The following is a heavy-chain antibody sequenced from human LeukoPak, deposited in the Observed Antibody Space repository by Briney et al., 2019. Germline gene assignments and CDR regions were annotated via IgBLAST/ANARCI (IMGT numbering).Heavy chain of an antibody. V-gene: IGHV3-48*01. D-gene: IGHD4-11*01. CDR2: ISSSSSTI. CDR3: STLTSRGLSDS. J-gene: IGHJ4*02. CDR1: GFTFSSYS. Sequence: GGSLRLSCAASGFTFSSYSMNWVRQAPGKGLEWVSYISSSSSTIYYADSVKGRFTISRDNAKNSLYLQMNSLKSEDTAVYYCSTLTSRGLSDSWGQGTLVTVSS.